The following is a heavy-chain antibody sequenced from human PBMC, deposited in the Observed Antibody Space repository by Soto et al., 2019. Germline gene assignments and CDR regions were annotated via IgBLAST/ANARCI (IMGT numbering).Heavy chain of an antibody. J-gene: IGHJ1*01. V-gene: IGHV3-53*01. CDR3: ARDGAMATYFEYFQH. Sequence: GGSLRLSCAASGGTVSSNYMSWVRQAPGKGLEWVSTIYSGGRTFYADSVKGRFTISRDSSKNTLYLEMNSLRAEDTAVYYCARDGAMATYFEYFQHWGQGTLVTVSS. CDR2: IYSGGRT. CDR1: GGTVSSNY. D-gene: IGHD5-12*01.